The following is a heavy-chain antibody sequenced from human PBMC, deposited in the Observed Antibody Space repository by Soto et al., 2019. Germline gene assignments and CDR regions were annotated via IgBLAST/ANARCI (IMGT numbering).Heavy chain of an antibody. D-gene: IGHD3-9*01. J-gene: IGHJ6*04. Sequence: GGSLRLSCSASGLTFSSYSMNWVRQAPGKGLEWVSSISSSSSYIYYADSVKGRFTISRDNAKNSLYLQMNSLRAEDTAVYYCATLILTGYYYYGMDVWGKGTTVTVSS. CDR3: ATLILTGYYYYGMDV. V-gene: IGHV3-21*01. CDR2: ISSSSSYI. CDR1: GLTFSSYS.